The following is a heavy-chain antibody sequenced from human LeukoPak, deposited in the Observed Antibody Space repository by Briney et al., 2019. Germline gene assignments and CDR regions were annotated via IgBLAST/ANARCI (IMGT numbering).Heavy chain of an antibody. J-gene: IGHJ4*02. CDR1: GFTFSNYW. Sequence: GGSLRLSCAASGFTFSNYWMHWVRQAPGKGLVWISRINSDGSITSYADSVKGRFTISRDNAKNTLYLQMNSLRAEDTAVYYCARGPSGYHNTGGQGTLVTVSS. D-gene: IGHD5-12*01. CDR3: ARGPSGYHNT. V-gene: IGHV3-74*01. CDR2: INSDGSIT.